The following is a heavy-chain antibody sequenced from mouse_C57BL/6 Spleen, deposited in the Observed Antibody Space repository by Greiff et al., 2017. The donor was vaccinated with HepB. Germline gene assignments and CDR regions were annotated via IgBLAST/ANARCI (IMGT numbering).Heavy chain of an antibody. CDR3: ARRQGGFAY. CDR1: GYTFTSYW. Sequence: QVQLQQPGAELVKPGASVKLSCKASGYTFTSYWMQWVKQRPGQGLEWIGEIDPSDSYTNYNQKFKGKATLTVDTSSSTADMQLSSLTSEDSAVYYCARRQGGFAYWGQGTLVTVSA. V-gene: IGHV1-50*01. CDR2: IDPSDSYT. D-gene: IGHD6-1*01. J-gene: IGHJ3*01.